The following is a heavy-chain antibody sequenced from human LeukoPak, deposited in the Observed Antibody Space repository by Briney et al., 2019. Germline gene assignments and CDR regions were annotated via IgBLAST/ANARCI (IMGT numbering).Heavy chain of an antibody. Sequence: GGSLRLSCAASGFTFSSYAMSWVRQAPGKGLEWVSAISGSGGSTYYADSVKGRFTISRDNSKNTLYLQMNSLRAEDTAVYYCATLTRIVVPAAAGDYWGQGTLVTVSS. D-gene: IGHD2-2*01. J-gene: IGHJ4*02. CDR3: ATLTRIVVPAAAGDY. CDR2: ISGSGGST. V-gene: IGHV3-23*01. CDR1: GFTFSSYA.